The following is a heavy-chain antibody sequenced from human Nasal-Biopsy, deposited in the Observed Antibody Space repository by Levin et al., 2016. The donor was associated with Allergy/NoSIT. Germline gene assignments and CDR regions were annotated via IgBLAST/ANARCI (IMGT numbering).Heavy chain of an antibody. Sequence: GGSLRLSCLASGFSFSTYAMTWVRQAPGKGLVWVSGLSASGGTKYYADSLKGRFTISRDDSKNTLYLQMDSLRVDDTGVYYCARDLSYGSLDFRGQGTLVTVSS. J-gene: IGHJ4*02. CDR3: ARDLSYGSLDF. V-gene: IGHV3-23*01. CDR1: GFSFSTYA. CDR2: LSASGGTK. D-gene: IGHD6-13*01.